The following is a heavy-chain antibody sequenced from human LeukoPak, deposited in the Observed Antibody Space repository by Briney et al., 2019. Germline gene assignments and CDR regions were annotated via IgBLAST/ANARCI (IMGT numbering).Heavy chain of an antibody. V-gene: IGHV3-21*01. CDR1: GFTFSSYS. CDR3: ARVSTGYSSWGCDP. CDR2: ISSSSSYI. J-gene: IGHJ5*02. D-gene: IGHD6-13*01. Sequence: GGSLRLSCAASGFTFSSYSMNWVHQAPGKGLEWVSSISSSSSYIYYADSVKGRFTISRDNAKNSLYLQMNSLRAEDTAVYYCARVSTGYSSWGCDPWGQGTLVTVSS.